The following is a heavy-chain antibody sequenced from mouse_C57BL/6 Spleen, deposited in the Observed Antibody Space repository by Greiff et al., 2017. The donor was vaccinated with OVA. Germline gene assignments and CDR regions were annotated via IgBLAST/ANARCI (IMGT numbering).Heavy chain of an antibody. J-gene: IGHJ3*01. Sequence: QVQLQQPGAELVKPGASVKLSCKASGYTFTSYWMHWVKQRPGRGLEWIGRIDPNSGGTKYNEKFKSKATLTVDNPSSTAYMQLSSLTSEDSAVYYCAEGYYSNQAWFAYWGQGTLVTVSA. CDR2: IDPNSGGT. D-gene: IGHD2-5*01. CDR3: AEGYYSNQAWFAY. V-gene: IGHV1-72*01. CDR1: GYTFTSYW.